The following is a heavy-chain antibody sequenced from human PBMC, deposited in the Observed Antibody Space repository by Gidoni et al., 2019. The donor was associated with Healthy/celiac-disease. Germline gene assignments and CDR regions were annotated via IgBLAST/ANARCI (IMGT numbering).Heavy chain of an antibody. CDR2: ISYDGSNK. Sequence: QVQLVESGGGVVQPGRSLRLSCAASGFTFSSYGMLWVRQAPGKGLEWVAVISYDGSNKYYADSVKGRFTISRDNSKNTLYLQMNSLRAEDTAVYYCAKAYSSSWYSWYFDLWGRGTLVTVSS. CDR3: AKAYSSSWYSWYFDL. V-gene: IGHV3-30*18. D-gene: IGHD6-13*01. J-gene: IGHJ2*01. CDR1: GFTFSSYG.